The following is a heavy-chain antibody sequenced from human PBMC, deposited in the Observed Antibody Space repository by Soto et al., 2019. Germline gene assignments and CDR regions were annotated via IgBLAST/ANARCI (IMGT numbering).Heavy chain of an antibody. V-gene: IGHV2-5*02. J-gene: IGHJ6*02. CDR2: IYWDDDK. D-gene: IGHD2-8*01. Sequence: QITLKESGPTLVKPTQTLTLTCTFSGFSLSADGVGVGWIRQPPGKALEWLALIYWDDDKRYSPSLKSRLTITKDTSRNRVVLTMTNMDLVDTATYYCAHSRAPRVLDVWGQGTTVTVSS. CDR1: GFSLSADGVG. CDR3: AHSRAPRVLDV.